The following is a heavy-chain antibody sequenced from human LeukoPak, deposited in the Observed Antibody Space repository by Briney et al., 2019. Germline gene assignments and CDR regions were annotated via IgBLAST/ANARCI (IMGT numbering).Heavy chain of an antibody. CDR2: ISSSSSYI. Sequence: GGSLRLSCAASGFTFSSYSMTWVRQAPGKGLEWVSSISSSSSYIYYADSVKGRFTISRDNAKNSLYLQMNSLRAEDTAVYYCARYPANLGYAFDIWGQGTMVTVSS. V-gene: IGHV3-21*01. CDR3: ARYPANLGYAFDI. CDR1: GFTFSSYS. D-gene: IGHD5-18*01. J-gene: IGHJ3*02.